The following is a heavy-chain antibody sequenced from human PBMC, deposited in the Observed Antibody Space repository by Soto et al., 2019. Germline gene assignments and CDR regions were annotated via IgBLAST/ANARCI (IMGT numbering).Heavy chain of an antibody. V-gene: IGHV2-70*01. CDR3: ARTIYDSSGYNLVGWFDP. J-gene: IGHJ5*02. CDR1: GLSLSTSGRC. D-gene: IGHD3-22*01. Sequence: SGPTLVNPTQTLTLTCTFSGLSLSTSGRCVTWIRQPPGKALEWLALIDWDDDKYYNTLLQTRLTISKDTSKNQVVLRMTKMDAWDTGTYSCARTIYDSSGYNLVGWFDPWGQGTPVTVSS. CDR2: IDWDDDK.